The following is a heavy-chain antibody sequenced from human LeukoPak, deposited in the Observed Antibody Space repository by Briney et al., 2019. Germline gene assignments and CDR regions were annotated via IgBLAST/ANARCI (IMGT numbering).Heavy chain of an antibody. CDR3: AKDRGSSWYRSYFDY. V-gene: IGHV1-8*01. J-gene: IGHJ4*02. CDR1: GYTFTSYD. CDR2: MNPNSGNT. D-gene: IGHD6-13*01. Sequence: VASVKVSCKASGYTFTSYDINWVRQATGQGLEWMGWMNPNSGNTGYAQKFQGRVTMTRNTSISTAYMELSSLRSEDTAVYYCAKDRGSSWYRSYFDYWAQGTLVTVSS.